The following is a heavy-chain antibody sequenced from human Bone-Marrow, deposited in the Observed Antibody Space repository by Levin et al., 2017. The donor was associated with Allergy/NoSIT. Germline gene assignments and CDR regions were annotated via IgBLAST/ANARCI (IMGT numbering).Heavy chain of an antibody. J-gene: IGHJ4*02. CDR3: AAGYSGGWYGIDY. CDR2: ITSSSDSI. CDR1: GFTFSSYS. D-gene: IGHD6-19*01. Sequence: GGSLRLSCAASGFTFSSYSMNWVRQAPGKGLEWVSYITSSSDSIYYADSVKGRFTISRDNAKNSLYLQMNSLRDEDTAVYYCAAGYSGGWYGIDYWGQGTVVTVSS. V-gene: IGHV3-48*02.